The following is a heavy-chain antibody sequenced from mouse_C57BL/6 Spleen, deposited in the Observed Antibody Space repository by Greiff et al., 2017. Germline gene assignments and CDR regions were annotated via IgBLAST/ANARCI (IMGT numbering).Heavy chain of an antibody. V-gene: IGHV1-22*01. Sequence: EVQLQESGPELVKPGASVKMSCKASGYTFTDYNMHWVKQSHGKSLEWIGYINPNNGGTSYNQKFKGKATLTVNKSSSTAYMELRSLTSEDSAVYYCARTGYYGSYAIDYWGQGTSVTVSS. CDR1: GYTFTDYN. J-gene: IGHJ4*01. CDR3: ARTGYYGSYAIDY. CDR2: INPNNGGT. D-gene: IGHD1-1*01.